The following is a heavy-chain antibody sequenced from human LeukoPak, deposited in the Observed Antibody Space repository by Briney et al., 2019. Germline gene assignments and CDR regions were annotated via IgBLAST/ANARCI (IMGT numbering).Heavy chain of an antibody. CDR2: ISAYNGNT. J-gene: IGHJ4*02. CDR3: ARIYDSSGYAFDY. V-gene: IGHV1-18*01. CDR1: GYTFTSYG. Sequence: GASVKVSCKASGYTFTSYGISWVRQAPGQGLEWMGWISAYNGNTNYAQKLQGRVTITADKSTSTAYMELSSLRSEDTAVYYCARIYDSSGYAFDYWGQGTLVIVSS. D-gene: IGHD3-22*01.